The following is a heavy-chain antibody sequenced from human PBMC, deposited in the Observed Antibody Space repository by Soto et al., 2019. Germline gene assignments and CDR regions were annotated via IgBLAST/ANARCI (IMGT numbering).Heavy chain of an antibody. CDR2: ISAYNGNT. V-gene: IGHV1-18*01. D-gene: IGHD6-13*01. Sequence: ASVKVSCKASGYTFTSYGISWVRQAPAQGLEWMGWISAYNGNTNYAQKLQGRVTMTTDTSTSTAYMELRSLRSDETAVYYCARDSRLIAARSRLFHDDWGQRTLVRVSS. CDR3: ARDSRLIAARSRLFHDD. CDR1: GYTFTSYG. J-gene: IGHJ4*02.